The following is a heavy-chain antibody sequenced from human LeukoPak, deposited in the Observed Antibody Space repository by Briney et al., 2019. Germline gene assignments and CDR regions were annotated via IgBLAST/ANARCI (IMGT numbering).Heavy chain of an antibody. J-gene: IGHJ4*02. Sequence: GGSLRLSCAASGFTFTSFSMNWVRQAPGKGLEWVSFISSSSNDIYYGDSVKGRFTISRDNAKNSLYLQMNSLRDDDTAVYYCARDRLRYCSGGNCYSDGDYWGQGTLVTVSS. CDR3: ARDRLRYCSGGNCYSDGDY. V-gene: IGHV3-21*01. CDR1: GFTFTSFS. CDR2: ISSSSNDI. D-gene: IGHD2-15*01.